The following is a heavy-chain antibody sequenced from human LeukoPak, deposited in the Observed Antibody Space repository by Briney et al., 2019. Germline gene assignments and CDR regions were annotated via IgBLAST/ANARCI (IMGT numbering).Heavy chain of an antibody. V-gene: IGHV3-30*02. Sequence: GGSLRLSCAASGFKFSSYSMNWVRQAPGKGLEWVTFIRSDGSNKYYADSVKGRFTISRDNSKNTLYLQMNSLRAEDMAVYYCAKDGGQGADYWGQGTLVSVSS. J-gene: IGHJ4*02. CDR3: AKDGGQGADY. D-gene: IGHD3-16*01. CDR1: GFKFSSYS. CDR2: IRSDGSNK.